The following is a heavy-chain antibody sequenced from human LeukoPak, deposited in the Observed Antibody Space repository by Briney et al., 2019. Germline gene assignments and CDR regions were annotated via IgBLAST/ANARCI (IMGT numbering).Heavy chain of an antibody. CDR1: GFTFSSYA. CDR2: ISGSGGTT. D-gene: IGHD3-10*02. J-gene: IGHJ6*02. CDR3: ARDLHYYVAMDV. Sequence: PGRSLRLSCAASGFTFSSYAMSWVRQAPGKGLEWVSAISGSGGTTYYADSVKGRFTISRDNSKSMLFLQLNSLRAEDTALYYRARDLHYYVAMDVWGQGTTVTVSS. V-gene: IGHV3-23*01.